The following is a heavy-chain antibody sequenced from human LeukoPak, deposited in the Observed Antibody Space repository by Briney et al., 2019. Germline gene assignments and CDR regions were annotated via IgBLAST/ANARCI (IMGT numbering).Heavy chain of an antibody. CDR2: ISDSGGST. J-gene: IGHJ4*02. Sequence: GGSLRLSCAASGFTFSVYAMSWVRQAPGKGLEWVSAISDSGGSTYYADSVKGRFTISRDNSKNTLYLQMNSLRVEDTALYYCARAVRGSSWPSLFDYWGQGTLVTVSS. CDR1: GFTFSVYA. D-gene: IGHD6-13*01. V-gene: IGHV3-23*01. CDR3: ARAVRGSSWPSLFDY.